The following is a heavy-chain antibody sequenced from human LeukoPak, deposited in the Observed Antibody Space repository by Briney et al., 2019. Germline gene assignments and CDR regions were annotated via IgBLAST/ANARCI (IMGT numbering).Heavy chain of an antibody. Sequence: GRSLRLSCAASGFTFSTYGMHWVRQAPGKGLVWVSRLISDGSSTSYADSVKGRFTISRDNAKNTLYLQMSSLRAEDTAVYYCAKDRGILYYPDYWGQGTLVTVSS. CDR1: GFTFSTYG. CDR2: LISDGSST. CDR3: AKDRGILYYPDY. D-gene: IGHD2-15*01. V-gene: IGHV3-74*01. J-gene: IGHJ4*02.